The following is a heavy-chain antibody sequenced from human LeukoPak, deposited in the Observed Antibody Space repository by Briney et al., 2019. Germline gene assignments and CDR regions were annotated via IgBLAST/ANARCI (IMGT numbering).Heavy chain of an antibody. Sequence: QAGGSLRLSCAASGFTFSSYAMSWVRQAPGKGLEWVSAISGSGGSTYYADSVKGRFTISRDNSKNTLYLQMNSLRADDTAVYYCARRSNGAGEAFEYWGQGTLVTVSP. CDR1: GFTFSSYA. V-gene: IGHV3-23*01. CDR2: ISGSGGST. CDR3: ARRSNGAGEAFEY. D-gene: IGHD3-16*01. J-gene: IGHJ4*02.